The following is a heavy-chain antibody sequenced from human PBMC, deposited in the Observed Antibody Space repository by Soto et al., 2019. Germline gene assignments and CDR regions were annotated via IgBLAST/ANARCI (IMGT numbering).Heavy chain of an antibody. J-gene: IGHJ3*01. CDR2: SRDKANSFST. Sequence: EVKLVESGGGLVQPGGSLRLSCAVSGFTLSDYYIDWVRQAPGKGLEWLARSRDKANSFSTEYAASVKGRLSISRDDSESSVFLQMNSLRTEDTAVYYCARTKSYGAYDVWGQGTVVIVSS. D-gene: IGHD3-10*01. CDR3: ARTKSYGAYDV. V-gene: IGHV3-72*01. CDR1: GFTLSDYY.